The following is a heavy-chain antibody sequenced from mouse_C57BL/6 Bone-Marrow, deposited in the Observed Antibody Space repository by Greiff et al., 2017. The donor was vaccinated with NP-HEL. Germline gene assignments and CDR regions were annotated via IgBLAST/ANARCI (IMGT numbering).Heavy chain of an antibody. V-gene: IGHV1-82*01. Sequence: QVQLQQSGPELVKPGASVKISCKASGYAFSSSWMNWVKQRPGKGLEWIGRIYPGDGDTNYNGKFKGKATLTADKSSSTAYMQLSSLTSEDSAVYFCARGPSYYGSGAYWGQGTLVTVSA. CDR2: IYPGDGDT. D-gene: IGHD1-1*01. CDR1: GYAFSSSW. J-gene: IGHJ3*01. CDR3: ARGPSYYGSGAY.